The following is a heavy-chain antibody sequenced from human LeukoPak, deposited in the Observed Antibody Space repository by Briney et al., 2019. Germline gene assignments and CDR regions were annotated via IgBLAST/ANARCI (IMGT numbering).Heavy chain of an antibody. J-gene: IGHJ4*02. CDR1: GYSISSGSYY. CDR2: IYTSGST. CDR3: ARVGYYGVVRIFDY. Sequence: SETLSLTCAVSGYSISSGSYYWSWIRQPAGKGLEWIGRIYTSGSTNYNPSLKSRVTISVDTSKNQFSLKLSSVTAADTAVYYCARVGYYGVVRIFDYWGQGTLVTVSS. V-gene: IGHV4-61*02. D-gene: IGHD3-10*01.